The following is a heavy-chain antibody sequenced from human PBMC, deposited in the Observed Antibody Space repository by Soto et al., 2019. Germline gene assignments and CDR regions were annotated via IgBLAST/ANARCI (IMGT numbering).Heavy chain of an antibody. V-gene: IGHV3-23*01. Sequence: PGGSLRLSCAASGFTFSSYAMSWVRQAPGKGLEWVSAISGSGGSTYYADSVKGRFTISRDNSKNTLYLQMNSLRAEDTAVYYCAKGITLDKILNYEGRYAFDIWGQGTMVTVSS. D-gene: IGHD1-7*01. CDR2: ISGSGGST. CDR3: AKGITLDKILNYEGRYAFDI. CDR1: GFTFSSYA. J-gene: IGHJ3*02.